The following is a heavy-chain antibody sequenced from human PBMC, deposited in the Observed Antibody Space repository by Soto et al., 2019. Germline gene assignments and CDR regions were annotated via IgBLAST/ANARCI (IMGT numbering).Heavy chain of an antibody. CDR3: AHRVLRTVFGLVTTTAIYFDF. CDR2: IYWDDDK. J-gene: IGHJ4*02. V-gene: IGHV2-5*02. CDR1: GFSLTTSGVG. D-gene: IGHD3-3*01. Sequence: QITLNESGPTQVKPRQTLTLTCTFSGFSLTTSGVGVGWIRQSPGKAPEWLALIYWDDDKRYSPSRKSRLTITKDTSKNQVVLTMADLDPEDTATYYCAHRVLRTVFGLVTTTAIYFDFWGQGTPVAVSS.